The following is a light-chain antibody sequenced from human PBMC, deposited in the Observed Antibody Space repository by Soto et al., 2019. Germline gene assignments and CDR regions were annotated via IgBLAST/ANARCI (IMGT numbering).Light chain of an antibody. CDR3: ATWDDSLNGVL. CDR2: TNN. V-gene: IGLV1-44*01. Sequence: QAVVTQPPSASATPGQRVTISCSGSRSNIGSNTVNWYQQVPGTAPKLLIYTNNQRPSGVPDRFSGSKSGTSASLAISGLQSEDEADYYCATWDDSLNGVLFGGGTKVTVL. CDR1: RSNIGSNT. J-gene: IGLJ2*01.